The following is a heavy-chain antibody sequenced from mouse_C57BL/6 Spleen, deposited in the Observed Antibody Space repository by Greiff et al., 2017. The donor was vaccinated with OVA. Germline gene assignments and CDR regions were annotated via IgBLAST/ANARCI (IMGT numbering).Heavy chain of an antibody. J-gene: IGHJ2*01. CDR1: GYTFTDYY. CDR2: INPNNGGT. V-gene: IGHV1-26*01. Sequence: EVQLQQSGPELVKPGASVKISCKASGYTFTDYYMNWVKQSHGKSLEWIGDINPNNGGTSYNQKFKGKATLTVDKSSSTAYMELRSLTSEDSAVYYCARSSYDGHDWGQGTTLTVAS. CDR3: ARSSYDGHD. D-gene: IGHD2-10*01.